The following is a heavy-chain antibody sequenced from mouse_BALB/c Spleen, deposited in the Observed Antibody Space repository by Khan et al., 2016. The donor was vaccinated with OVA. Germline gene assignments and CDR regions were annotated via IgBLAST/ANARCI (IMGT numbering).Heavy chain of an antibody. V-gene: IGHV1-5*01. Sequence: VQLQQSGTVLARPGASVKMSCKASGYTFTSYWMHWIKQRPGQGLEWIGAIYPGNSDTNSNQKFKGKAKLTAVTSTSTAYLELNSLTNEDSAVYYWTRNGFGNYESWDYWGQGTTLTVSS. D-gene: IGHD2-1*01. J-gene: IGHJ2*01. CDR2: IYPGNSDT. CDR3: TRNGFGNYESWDY. CDR1: GYTFTSYW.